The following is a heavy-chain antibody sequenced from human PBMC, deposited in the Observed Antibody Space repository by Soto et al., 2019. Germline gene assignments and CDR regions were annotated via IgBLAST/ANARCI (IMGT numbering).Heavy chain of an antibody. V-gene: IGHV4-31*02. J-gene: IGHJ6*02. CDR3: ARDGRVVVPAARPFYGMDV. CDR1: GGSISSGGYY. D-gene: IGHD2-2*01. Sequence: SETLSLTCTVSGGSISSGGYYWSWIRQHPGKGLGWIGYIYYSGSTYYNPSLKSRVTISVDTSKNQFSLKLSSVTAADTAVYYCARDGRVVVPAARPFYGMDVWGQGTTVTVSS. CDR2: IYYSGST.